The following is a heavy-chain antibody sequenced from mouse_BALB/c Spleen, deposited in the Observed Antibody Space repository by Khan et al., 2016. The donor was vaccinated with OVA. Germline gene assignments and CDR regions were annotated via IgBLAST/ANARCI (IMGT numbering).Heavy chain of an antibody. CDR2: IDPSDSHT. CDR3: ARSYYYGSSTWFAY. D-gene: IGHD1-1*01. V-gene: IGHV1-69*02. Sequence: QVQLQQPGAELVKPGASVKLSCKASGYTFSSYWMHWVKQRPGQGLEWIGEIDPSDSHTNYNQKFKGKATLNVDKSSSTAYMHLSSLTSEDYAVYYCARSYYYGSSTWFAYWGQGTLVTVSA. CDR1: GYTFSSYW. J-gene: IGHJ3*01.